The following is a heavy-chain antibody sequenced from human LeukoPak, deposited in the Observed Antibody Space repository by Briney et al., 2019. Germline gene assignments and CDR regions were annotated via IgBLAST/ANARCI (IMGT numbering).Heavy chain of an antibody. CDR1: GGSISSSSYY. CDR3: ARGCSGGSCYSGWY. CDR2: IYYSGST. D-gene: IGHD2-15*01. V-gene: IGHV4-39*01. Sequence: SETLSLTCTASGGSISSSSYYWGWIRQPPGKGLEWIGSIYYSGSTYYNPSLKSRVTISVDTSKNQFSLKLSSVTAADTAVYYCARGCSGGSCYSGWYWGQGTLVTVSS. J-gene: IGHJ4*02.